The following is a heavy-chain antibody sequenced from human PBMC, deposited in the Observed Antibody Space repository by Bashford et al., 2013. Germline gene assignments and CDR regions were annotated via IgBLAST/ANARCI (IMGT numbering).Heavy chain of an antibody. V-gene: IGHV4-34*01. J-gene: IGHJ6*02. CDR3: ARGWWLSSYYYYGMDV. Sequence: SETLSLTCAVYGGSVQWLLLELDPPAPRKGLEWIGEINHSGSTNYNPSLKSRVTISVDTSKNQFSLKLSSVTAADTAVYYCARGWWLSSYYYYGMDVWGQGTTVTVSS. D-gene: IGHD2-15*01. CDR1: GGSVQWLL. CDR2: INHSGST.